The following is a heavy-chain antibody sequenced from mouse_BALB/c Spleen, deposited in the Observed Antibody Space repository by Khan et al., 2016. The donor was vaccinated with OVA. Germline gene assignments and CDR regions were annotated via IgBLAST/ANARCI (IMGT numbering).Heavy chain of an antibody. V-gene: IGHV5-17*02. CDR1: GFTFSSYG. Sequence: EVELVVSGGGLVQPGGSRKLSCAASGFTFSSYGMHWVRQAPEKGLEWVAYISGDSSTIYYADTAKGRFTLSRDNHKNTLFLQRNSLMYEDTAKYYWTTSYIYGYYLDYWGPGTTLTVSS. D-gene: IGHD1-1*01. CDR2: ISGDSSTI. J-gene: IGHJ2*01. CDR3: TTSYIYGYYLDY.